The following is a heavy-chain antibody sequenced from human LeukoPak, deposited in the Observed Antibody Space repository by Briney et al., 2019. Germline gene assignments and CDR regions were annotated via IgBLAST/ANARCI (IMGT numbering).Heavy chain of an antibody. Sequence: SETLSLTCTVSGVSMSSYYWSWIRQPAGKGLEWIGRIYTTGDIYYSPSLKSRVTMSVDTSKNHFSLKLTSVTAADTAVYYCARGLDFWSGYYGFDTWGQGTLVTVSS. CDR1: GVSMSSYY. J-gene: IGHJ5*02. V-gene: IGHV4-4*07. CDR2: IYTTGDI. D-gene: IGHD3-3*01. CDR3: ARGLDFWSGYYGFDT.